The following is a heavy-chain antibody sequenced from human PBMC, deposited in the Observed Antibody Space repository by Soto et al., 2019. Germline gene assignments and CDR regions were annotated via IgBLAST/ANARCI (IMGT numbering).Heavy chain of an antibody. CDR3: AREGWSGGSSGVN. V-gene: IGHV3-30-3*01. J-gene: IGHJ4*02. Sequence: PGGSLRLSCAASGFTFSSYAMHWVRQAPGKGLEWVAVISYDGSNKYYADSVKGRFTISRDNSKNTLYLQMNSLRAEDTAVYYCAREGWSGGSSGVNWGQGTLVTVSS. CDR1: GFTFSSYA. CDR2: ISYDGSNK. D-gene: IGHD2-15*01.